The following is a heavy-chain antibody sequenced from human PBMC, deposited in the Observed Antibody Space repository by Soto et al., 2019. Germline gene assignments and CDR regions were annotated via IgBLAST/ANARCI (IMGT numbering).Heavy chain of an antibody. CDR3: ARDDYTYGVS. Sequence: QVHLVESGGGMAKPGEPLRISCAASRFSFRDYFMSWIRQAPGKGLEWISYIGPYGNTIYYADSVKGRFVISRDDTTNSLFLQMDNLRADDTAVYYCARDDYTYGVSWGQGTLVTVSS. J-gene: IGHJ5*02. D-gene: IGHD3-16*01. V-gene: IGHV3-11*01. CDR2: IGPYGNTI. CDR1: RFSFRDYF.